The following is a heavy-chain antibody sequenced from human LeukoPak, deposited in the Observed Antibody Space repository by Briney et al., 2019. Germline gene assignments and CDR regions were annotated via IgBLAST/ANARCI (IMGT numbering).Heavy chain of an antibody. J-gene: IGHJ4*02. Sequence: ETLSLTCAGFGGFLSGFLRSLVRQPPRKGLEWIGEINHSGSTNYNPSLKSRVTISVDTSKNQFSLKLSSVTAADTAVYYCARHSHWFDYWGQGTLVTVSS. CDR2: INHSGST. V-gene: IGHV4-34*01. CDR3: ARHSHWFDY. CDR1: GGFLSGFL.